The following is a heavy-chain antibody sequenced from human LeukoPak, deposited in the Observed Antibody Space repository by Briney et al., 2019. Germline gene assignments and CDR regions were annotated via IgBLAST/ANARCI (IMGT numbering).Heavy chain of an antibody. D-gene: IGHD2-2*01. CDR3: AKDSAAADY. V-gene: IGHV3-23*01. CDR1: GGSFSGYY. CDR2: ISGSGGST. Sequence: ETLSLTCAVYGGSFSGYYWSWVRQAPGKGLEWVSAISGSGGSTYYADSVKGRFTISRDNSKNTLYLQMNSLRAEDTAVYYCAKDSAAADYWGQGTLVTVSS. J-gene: IGHJ4*02.